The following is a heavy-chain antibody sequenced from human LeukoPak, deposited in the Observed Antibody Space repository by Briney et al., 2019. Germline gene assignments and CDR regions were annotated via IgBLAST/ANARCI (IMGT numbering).Heavy chain of an antibody. V-gene: IGHV4-59*11. CDR3: ARGGVAAKYYFDY. D-gene: IGHD3-10*01. CDR1: GGSISPLY. Sequence: SETLSLTCTVSGGSISPLYWGWIRQPPGKGLEFIGYIYYSGTTNLNPPLRSRLTLSVDTSKNQFSLKLSSVTVADTAMYYCARGGVAAKYYFDYWGPGTLVTVSS. J-gene: IGHJ4*02. CDR2: IYYSGTT.